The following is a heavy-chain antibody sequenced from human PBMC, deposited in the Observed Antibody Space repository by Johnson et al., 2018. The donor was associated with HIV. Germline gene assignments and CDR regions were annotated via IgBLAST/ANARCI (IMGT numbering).Heavy chain of an antibody. J-gene: IGHJ3*02. CDR3: AKVRSGWSTGAFDI. CDR2: ISYDGSSK. D-gene: IGHD6-19*01. V-gene: IGHV3-30*18. Sequence: QVQLVESGGGVVQPGRSLRLSCAASGFNFNNYGMHWVRQAPGKGLEWVAVISYDGSSKYFADSVKGRFTISRDKSKNTLYLQMNSLRAEDTAVYYCAKVRSGWSTGAFDIWGQGIMVTVSS. CDR1: GFNFNNYG.